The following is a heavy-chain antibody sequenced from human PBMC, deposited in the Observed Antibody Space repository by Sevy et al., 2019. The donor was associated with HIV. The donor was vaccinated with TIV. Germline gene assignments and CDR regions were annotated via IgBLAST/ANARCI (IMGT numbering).Heavy chain of an antibody. J-gene: IGHJ5*02. CDR3: ARDGGCSSTSCYSSVGNNWFDP. CDR2: INPNSGGT. V-gene: IGHV1-2*02. Sequence: ASMKVSCKASGYTFTGYYMHWVRQAPGQGLEWMGWINPNSGGTNYAQKFQGRVTMTRDTSISTAYMELSRLRSDDTAVYYCARDGGCSSTSCYSSVGNNWFDPWGQGTLVTVSS. CDR1: GYTFTGYY. D-gene: IGHD2-2*01.